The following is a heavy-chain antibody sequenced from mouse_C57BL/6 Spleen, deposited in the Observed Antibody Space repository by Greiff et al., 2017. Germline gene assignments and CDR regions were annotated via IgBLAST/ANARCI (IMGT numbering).Heavy chain of an antibody. J-gene: IGHJ2*01. D-gene: IGHD1-1*01. CDR1: GYTFTSYW. CDR3: ARLITTVGAGNY. V-gene: IGHV1-64*01. CDR2: IHPNSGST. Sequence: QVQLQQPGAELVKPGASVKLSCKASGYTFTSYWMHWVKQRPGQGLEWIGMIHPNSGSTNYNEKFKSKATLTVDKSSSTAYMHLSSLTSEDSAVYYGARLITTVGAGNYWGQGTTLTVSS.